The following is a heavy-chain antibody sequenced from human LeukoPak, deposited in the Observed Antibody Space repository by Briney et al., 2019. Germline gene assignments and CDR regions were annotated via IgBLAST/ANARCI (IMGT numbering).Heavy chain of an antibody. V-gene: IGHV4-30-4*01. CDR2: IYYSGST. Sequence: SETLSLTCTVSGVSISSGDYYRSWIRQPPGKGLECIVYIYYSGSTYYNPSLKSRVTISVDTSKNQFSLKLTSVTAADTAVYYCARWVGGYSYGYDYWGQGTLVTVSS. CDR3: ARWVGGYSYGYDY. CDR1: GVSISSGDYY. D-gene: IGHD5-18*01. J-gene: IGHJ4*02.